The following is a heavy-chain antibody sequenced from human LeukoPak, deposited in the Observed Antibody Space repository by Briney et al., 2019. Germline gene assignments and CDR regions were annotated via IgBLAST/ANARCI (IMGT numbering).Heavy chain of an antibody. D-gene: IGHD2-15*01. J-gene: IGHJ4*02. CDR2: IRSKAYGGTT. CDR3: TRDKDKIAGFDY. CDR1: GFTFSSYA. V-gene: IGHV3-49*04. Sequence: GGSLRLSCAASGFTFSSYAMSWVRQAPGKGLEWVGFIRSKAYGGTTEYAASVKGRFTISRDDSKSIAYLQMNSLKTEDTAVYYCTRDKDKIAGFDYWGQGTLVTVSS.